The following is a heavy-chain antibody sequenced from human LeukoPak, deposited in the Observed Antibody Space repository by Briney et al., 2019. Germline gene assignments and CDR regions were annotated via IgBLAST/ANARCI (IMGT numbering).Heavy chain of an antibody. D-gene: IGHD3-3*01. Sequence: GGSLRLSCAASGFTFSSYWMSWVRQAPGEGLEWVANIKQDGSEKYYVDSVKGRFTISRDNAKNSLYLQMNSLRAEDTAVYYCARDQAPTYYYDFWSGYIDYWGQGTLVTVSS. J-gene: IGHJ4*02. CDR1: GFTFSSYW. CDR2: IKQDGSEK. CDR3: ARDQAPTYYYDFWSGYIDY. V-gene: IGHV3-7*01.